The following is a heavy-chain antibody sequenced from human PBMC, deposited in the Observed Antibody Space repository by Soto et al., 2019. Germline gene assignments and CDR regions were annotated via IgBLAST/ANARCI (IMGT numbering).Heavy chain of an antibody. V-gene: IGHV3-33*01. D-gene: IGHD3-10*01. Sequence: QVQLVESGGGVGHPGRSLRLSCAASGFTFSSYGMHWVREAPGKGLEWVAVIWYDGSNKYYADSVKGRFTISRDNSKNTLYLQMNSLGAEDTAVYSCVSESEFPGDYWGQGTLVSVSS. CDR1: GFTFSSYG. CDR3: VSESEFPGDY. CDR2: IWYDGSNK. J-gene: IGHJ4*02.